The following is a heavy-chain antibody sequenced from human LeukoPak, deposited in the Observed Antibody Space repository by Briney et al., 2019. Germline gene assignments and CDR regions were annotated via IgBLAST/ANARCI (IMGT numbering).Heavy chain of an antibody. J-gene: IGHJ6*02. Sequence: GGSLRLSCVASGFPVKSNYMSWVRQAPGKGLEWVSVVYDGTRTYYADSVKGRFTIPRDNSGDTLFLQMNSLRAEDTAVYYCARDMYYYDSDDYSHGMDVWGQGTTVTVSS. CDR1: GFPVKSNY. V-gene: IGHV3-53*01. D-gene: IGHD3-22*01. CDR3: ARDMYYYDSDDYSHGMDV. CDR2: VYDGTRT.